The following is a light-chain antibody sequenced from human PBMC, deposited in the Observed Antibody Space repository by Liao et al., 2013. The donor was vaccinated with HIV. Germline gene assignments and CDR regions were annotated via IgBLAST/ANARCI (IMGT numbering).Light chain of an antibody. CDR2: EDR. CDR1: KLGDKY. CDR3: QVWGTTTDHWV. Sequence: SYELTQPPSVSVSPGQTVSITCSGDKLGDKYACWYQQKPGQSPVLVIYEDRKRPSGIPERFSGSNSGNTATLTISRVEAGDEADYYCQVWGTTTDHWVFGGGTKLTVL. V-gene: IGLV3-1*01. J-gene: IGLJ3*02.